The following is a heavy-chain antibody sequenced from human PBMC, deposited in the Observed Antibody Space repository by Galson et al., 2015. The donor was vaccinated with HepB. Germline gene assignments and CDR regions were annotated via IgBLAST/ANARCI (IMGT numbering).Heavy chain of an antibody. Sequence: SETLSLTCTVSGGFSSNYCWNWIRQPPGKGLEWIGSIFCIGTTNYNPSLKSRATVSVDTSLNQLSLELTSVTAADTAVYYCAREVVTVDTWGGEAFDIWGQGTKVTVSS. D-gene: IGHD2-2*01. CDR1: GGFSSNYC. V-gene: IGHV4-59*01. CDR3: AREVVTVDTWGGEAFDI. CDR2: IFCIGTT. J-gene: IGHJ3*02.